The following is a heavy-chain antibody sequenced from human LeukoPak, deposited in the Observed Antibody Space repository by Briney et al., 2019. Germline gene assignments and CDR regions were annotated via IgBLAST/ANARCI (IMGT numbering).Heavy chain of an antibody. CDR2: IKQDGSEK. Sequence: GGSLRLSCAASGFTFSSYWMSWVRQAPGKGLEWVANIKQDGSEKYYVDSVKGRFTISRDNAKNSLYLQMNSLRAEDTAVYYCAREYYYDSTGVDYWGQGTLVTVS. J-gene: IGHJ4*02. CDR3: AREYYYDSTGVDY. CDR1: GFTFSSYW. D-gene: IGHD3-22*01. V-gene: IGHV3-7*01.